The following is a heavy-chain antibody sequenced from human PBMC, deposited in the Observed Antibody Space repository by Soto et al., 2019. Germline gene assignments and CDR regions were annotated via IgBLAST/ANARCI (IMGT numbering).Heavy chain of an antibody. CDR2: FNPNSGDT. CDR3: ARDYNI. Sequence: ASVKVSCKTFGYTFTGYYLHWVRQAPGQGLEWMGWFNPNSGDTKFAQEFQGRSTMTRDTTISTAYMELSRLRSDDTAVYYCARDYNIWGQGTMVTVSS. J-gene: IGHJ3*02. D-gene: IGHD2-2*02. V-gene: IGHV1-2*02. CDR1: GYTFTGYY.